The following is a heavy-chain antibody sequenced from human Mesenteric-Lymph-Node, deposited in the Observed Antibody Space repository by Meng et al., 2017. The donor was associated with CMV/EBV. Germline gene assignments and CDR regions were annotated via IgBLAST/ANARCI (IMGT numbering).Heavy chain of an antibody. CDR3: AKGGGYCSSTSCPPEYYFDY. CDR1: GFTFSSYG. D-gene: IGHD2-2*01. J-gene: IGHJ4*02. Sequence: GGSLSLSCAASGFTFSSYGMHWVRQAPGKGLEWVAVIWYDGSNKYYADSVKGRVTITRDNSKNTLYLQMNSLRAEDTAVYYCAKGGGYCSSTSCPPEYYFDYWGQGTLVTVSS. CDR2: IWYDGSNK. V-gene: IGHV3-33*06.